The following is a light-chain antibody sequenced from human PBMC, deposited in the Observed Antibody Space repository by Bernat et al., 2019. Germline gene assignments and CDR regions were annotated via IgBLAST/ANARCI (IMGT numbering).Light chain of an antibody. Sequence: SASIGDKVTISCTASRGINNWLAWYQQKPGKAPKLLIYRASNLQSGIPSRFSGSGSGTDFTLTISDLQPEDVAPYYCHQHDYSPFPLGPGTNLDVK. CDR3: HQHDYSPFP. CDR1: RGINNW. V-gene: IGKV1-27*01. CDR2: RAS. J-gene: IGKJ3*01.